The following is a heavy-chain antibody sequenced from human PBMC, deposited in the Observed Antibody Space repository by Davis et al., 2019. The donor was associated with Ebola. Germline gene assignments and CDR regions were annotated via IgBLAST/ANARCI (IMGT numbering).Heavy chain of an antibody. D-gene: IGHD5-24*01. CDR3: ARSSNGYNLHNWFDP. CDR1: GFTFSSYA. Sequence: GGSLRLSCAASGFTFSSYAMSWVRQAPGKGLEWVSAISGSGGSIYYADSVKGRFTISRDNSKNTLYLQMNSLRAEDTAVYYCARSSNGYNLHNWFDPWGQGTLVTVSS. J-gene: IGHJ5*02. CDR2: ISGSGGSI. V-gene: IGHV3-23*01.